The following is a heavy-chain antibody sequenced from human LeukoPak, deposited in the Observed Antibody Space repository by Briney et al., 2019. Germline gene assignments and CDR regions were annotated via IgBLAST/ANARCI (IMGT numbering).Heavy chain of an antibody. CDR2: IIPILGIA. J-gene: IGHJ4*02. CDR3: ARDLPSPIFGVVTATDY. V-gene: IGHV1-69*04. CDR1: GGTFSSYA. Sequence: ASVTVSCMASGGTFSSYAISWVRQAPGQGLEWMGRIIPILGIANYAQKFQGRVTITADKSTSTAYMELSSLISEDTGVYYCARDLPSPIFGVVTATDYWGQGTLVTVSS. D-gene: IGHD3-3*01.